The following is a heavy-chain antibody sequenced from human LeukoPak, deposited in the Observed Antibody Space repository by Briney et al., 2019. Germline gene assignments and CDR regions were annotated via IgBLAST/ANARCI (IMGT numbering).Heavy chain of an antibody. D-gene: IGHD5-12*01. CDR2: VSNSGGST. CDR1: GFTFSSYS. CDR3: AQATGIVATGTRIKY. V-gene: IGHV3-23*01. Sequence: PGGSLRLSCAASGFTFSSYSMNWVRQAPGKGLEWVSGVSNSGGSTYYADSVKGRFTISRDNSKNTLYLQMNTLSAGDTAVYYCAQATGIVATGTRIKYWGQGTLVTVSS. J-gene: IGHJ4*02.